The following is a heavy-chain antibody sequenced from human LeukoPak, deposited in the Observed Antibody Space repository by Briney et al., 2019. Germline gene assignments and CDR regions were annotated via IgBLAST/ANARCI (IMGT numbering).Heavy chain of an antibody. V-gene: IGHV1-46*01. Sequence: GPSVTVSCTASGYSFTSYYMHWVRQAPGQGLEWMGFINPSGSSAAYAQKFQGRLAMTRDMFTSTDYMELTSLTSDDTAVYYCARDNSVGETTWWFDPWGQGTLVTVSS. CDR2: INPSGSSA. D-gene: IGHD1-26*01. CDR3: ARDNSVGETTWWFDP. J-gene: IGHJ5*02. CDR1: GYSFTSYY.